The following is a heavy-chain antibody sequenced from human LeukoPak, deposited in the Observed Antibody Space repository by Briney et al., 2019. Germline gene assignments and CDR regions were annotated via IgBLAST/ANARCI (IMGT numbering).Heavy chain of an antibody. CDR2: IYYSGSA. Sequence: PSETLSLTCTVSGASISSGGYYWSWIRQHPGKGLEWIGYIYYSGSAYYNPSLNSRVTISVDTSKNQFSLKLRSVTAADTAVYYCARDLGANSFTGRYFDCWGQGTLVTVSS. CDR3: ARDLGANSFTGRYFDC. D-gene: IGHD4/OR15-4a*01. CDR1: GASISSGGYY. J-gene: IGHJ4*02. V-gene: IGHV4-31*03.